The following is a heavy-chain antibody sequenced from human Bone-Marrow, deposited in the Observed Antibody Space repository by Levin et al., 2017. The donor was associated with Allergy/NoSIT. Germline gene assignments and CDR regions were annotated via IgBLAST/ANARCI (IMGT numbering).Heavy chain of an antibody. CDR1: GFTFSSYG. V-gene: IGHV3-33*01. J-gene: IGHJ5*02. Sequence: GGSLRLSCAASGFTFSSYGMHWVRQAPGKGLEWVAVIWYDGSNKYYADSVKGRFTISRDNSKNTLYLQMNSLRAEDTAVYYCARNRARRSPPNWFDPWGQGTLVTVSS. CDR3: ARNRARRSPPNWFDP. CDR2: IWYDGSNK. D-gene: IGHD3-10*01.